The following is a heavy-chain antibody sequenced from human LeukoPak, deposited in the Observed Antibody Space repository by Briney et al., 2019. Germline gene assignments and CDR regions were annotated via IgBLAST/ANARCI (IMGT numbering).Heavy chain of an antibody. J-gene: IGHJ3*02. V-gene: IGHV3-7*01. CDR2: IKQDGSEK. D-gene: IGHD2-2*01. CDR3: AKVAREDNSCYGAFDI. CDR1: GFTFSSYC. Sequence: GSLRLSCAASGFTFSSYCMSWARQAPGRGLEWVASIKQDGSEKHYVDSVKGRFTISRDNAKDSLYLQMKSLRAEDSAVYYCAKVAREDNSCYGAFDIWGQGTMVTVSS.